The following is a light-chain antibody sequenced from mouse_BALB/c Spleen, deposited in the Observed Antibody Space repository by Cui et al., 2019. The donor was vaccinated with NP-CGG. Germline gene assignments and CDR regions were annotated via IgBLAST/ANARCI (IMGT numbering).Light chain of an antibody. CDR1: TGAVTTSNY. CDR3: ALWYSNHWV. CDR2: GTN. J-gene: IGLJ1*01. V-gene: IGLV1*01. Sequence: QAVVPHESALTTSHGETVTLTCRSSTGAVTTSNYANWVQEKPDHLFTGLIGGTNNRAPGVPARFSGSLIGDKAALTITGAQTEDEAIYFCALWYSNHWVFGGGTKLTVL.